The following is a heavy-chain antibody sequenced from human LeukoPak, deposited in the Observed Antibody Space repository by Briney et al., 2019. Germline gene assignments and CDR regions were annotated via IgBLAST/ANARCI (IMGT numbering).Heavy chain of an antibody. D-gene: IGHD5-12*01. V-gene: IGHV3-11*01. CDR2: ISSSGSTM. CDR3: ARDPGSGYEEHFDY. Sequence: GGSLRLSCAASAFIFSDYYMSWLRQAPGKGLEWVSYISSSGSTMYYPDSVEGRFPITRDNAKDSLYLQMNSLRAEDTAVYYCARDPGSGYEEHFDYWGQGTLVTVSS. J-gene: IGHJ4*02. CDR1: AFIFSDYY.